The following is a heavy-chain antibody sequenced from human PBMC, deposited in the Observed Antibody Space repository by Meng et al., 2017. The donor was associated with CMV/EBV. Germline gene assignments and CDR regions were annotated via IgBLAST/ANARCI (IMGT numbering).Heavy chain of an antibody. J-gene: IGHJ5*02. CDR1: GFTFSSYA. CDR2: IYSGGSST. D-gene: IGHD3-3*01. V-gene: IGHV3-23*03. CDR3: AKDHRDFWSGYTTGWFDP. Sequence: GGSLRLSCAASGFTFSSYAMSWVRQAPGKGLEWVSVIYSGGSSTYYADSVKGRFTISRDNSKNTLYLQMNGLRAEDTAVYYCAKDHRDFWSGYTTGWFDPWGQGTLVTVSS.